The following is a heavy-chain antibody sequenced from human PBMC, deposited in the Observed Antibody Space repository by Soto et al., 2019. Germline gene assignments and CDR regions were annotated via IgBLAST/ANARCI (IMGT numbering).Heavy chain of an antibody. CDR2: INSDGSST. Sequence: EVQLVESGGGLVQPGGSLRLSCAASGFTFSSYWMHWVRQAPGKGLVWVSRINSDGSSTSYADSVKGRFTISRDNAKNTSERRVNGLRAEYKTVYYCSRGQVGKGTLCHWGQGTLVNLSS. J-gene: IGHJ4*01. D-gene: IGHD1-1*01. CDR3: SRGQVGKGTLCH. V-gene: IGHV3-74*01. CDR1: GFTFSSYW.